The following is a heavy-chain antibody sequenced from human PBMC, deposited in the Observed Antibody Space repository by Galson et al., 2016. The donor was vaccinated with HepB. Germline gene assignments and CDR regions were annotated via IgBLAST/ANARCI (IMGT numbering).Heavy chain of an antibody. CDR2: ISYDGRNN. V-gene: IGHV3-30*04. CDR3: ARDQAVAGSGDAFDI. CDR1: GFTFPHHA. J-gene: IGHJ3*02. Sequence: LRLSCAASGFTFPHHALHWVRQAPGKGLEWVAVISYDGRNNYYADSVKGRFTISRDNSKRTLYLQMNSLRPDDTALYYCARDQAVAGSGDAFDIWGQGTMVTVSS. D-gene: IGHD6-19*01.